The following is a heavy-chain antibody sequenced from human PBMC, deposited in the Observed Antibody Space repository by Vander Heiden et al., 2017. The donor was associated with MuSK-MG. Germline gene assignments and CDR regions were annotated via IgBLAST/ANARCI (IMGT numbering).Heavy chain of an antibody. CDR1: GCSISSYY. CDR2: IYTRGST. V-gene: IGHV4-4*07. CDR3: ARDAPMVRGTLDHEPFDY. J-gene: IGHJ4*02. D-gene: IGHD3-10*01. Sequence: QVQLQESGPGLVKPSETLSLPCTVSGCSISSYYWSWIRQPDGKGLEWIGRIYTRGSTNYNPSLKRRGTMSVDTSKNQFSLKLSSVTAAETAVYYCARDAPMVRGTLDHEPFDYWGQGTMVTDSS.